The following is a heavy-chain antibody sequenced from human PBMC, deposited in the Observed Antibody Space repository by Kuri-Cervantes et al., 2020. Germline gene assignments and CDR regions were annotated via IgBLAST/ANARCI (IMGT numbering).Heavy chain of an antibody. Sequence: GGSLRLSCAASGFTFSNSDMNWVHQAPGKGLEWVAVISYDGSNKYYADSVKGRFTISRDNSKNTLYLQMNSLRAEDTAVYYCASMIVVVINLDAFDIWGQGTMVTVSS. J-gene: IGHJ3*02. V-gene: IGHV3-30-3*01. CDR3: ASMIVVVINLDAFDI. CDR2: ISYDGSNK. CDR1: GFTFSNSD. D-gene: IGHD3-22*01.